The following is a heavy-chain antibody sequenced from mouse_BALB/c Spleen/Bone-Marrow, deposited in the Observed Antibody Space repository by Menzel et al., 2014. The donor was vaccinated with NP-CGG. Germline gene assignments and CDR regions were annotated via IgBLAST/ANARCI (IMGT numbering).Heavy chain of an antibody. CDR3: TRGGNWEDFDY. J-gene: IGHJ2*01. Sequence: EVQVVESGGGLVQPGGSRKLSCAASGFTFSSFGMHWVRQAPEKGLEWIAYISIDSGAIFYADTVKGRFTISRDNPKNTLFLQMTSLRSEDTAIYFCTRGGNWEDFDYWGQGTTLTVSS. D-gene: IGHD4-1*01. CDR1: GFTFSSFG. V-gene: IGHV5-17*02. CDR2: ISIDSGAI.